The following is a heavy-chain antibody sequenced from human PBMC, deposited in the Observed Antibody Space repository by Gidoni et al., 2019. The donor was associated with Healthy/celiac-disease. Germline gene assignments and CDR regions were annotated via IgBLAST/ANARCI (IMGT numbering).Heavy chain of an antibody. CDR2: ISYDGSNK. V-gene: IGHV3-30*18. D-gene: IGHD3-10*01. CDR1: GFTFSSYG. Sequence: QVQLVESGGGVVQPGRSLRLSCAASGFTFSSYGMHWVRQAPGKGLEWVAVISYDGSNKYYADSVKGRFTISRDNSKNTLYLQMNSLRAEDTAVYYCAKERGEHGMDVWGQGTTVTVSS. J-gene: IGHJ6*02. CDR3: AKERGEHGMDV.